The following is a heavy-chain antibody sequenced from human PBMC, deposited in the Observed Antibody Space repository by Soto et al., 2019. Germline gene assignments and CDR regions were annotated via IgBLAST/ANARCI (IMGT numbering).Heavy chain of an antibody. D-gene: IGHD5-12*01. CDR2: ISGSGGST. V-gene: IGHV3-23*01. J-gene: IGHJ2*01. Sequence: GGSLRLSCAAYGFTFSSYAMSWVRQAPGKGLEWVSAISGSGGSTYYADSVKGRFTISRDNSKNTLYLQMNSLRAEDTAVYYCAKDPGDGYNQLNPPRYFDLWGRGTLVTVSS. CDR1: GFTFSSYA. CDR3: AKDPGDGYNQLNPPRYFDL.